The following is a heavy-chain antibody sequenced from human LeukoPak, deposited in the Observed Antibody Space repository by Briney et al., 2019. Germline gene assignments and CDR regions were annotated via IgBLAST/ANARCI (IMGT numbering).Heavy chain of an antibody. CDR2: INSDGSST. CDR3: AGQGLLWFGEVLDY. D-gene: IGHD3-10*01. J-gene: IGHJ4*02. V-gene: IGHV3-74*01. Sequence: GGSLRLSCAASGFTFSSYWMQWVRQVPGKGLVCVSRINSDGSSTTYADSVKGRFTISRDNARNTLYLQMNSLRAEDTAVYYCAGQGLLWFGEVLDYWGQGTLVTVSS. CDR1: GFTFSSYW.